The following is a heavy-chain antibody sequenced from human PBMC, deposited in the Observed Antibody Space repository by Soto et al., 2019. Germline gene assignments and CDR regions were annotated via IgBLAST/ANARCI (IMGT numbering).Heavy chain of an antibody. V-gene: IGHV2-5*02. CDR3: AHRPGFSMAFDY. CDR2: IYWDDDT. Sequence: QITLKQSGPPLVQPRQTLTLTCNFSGFSLSTYGVGVGWIRQPPGKALEWLALIYWDDDTRFSPYLNSRLAITKDTSKSQVVLTMTFMDPVDTATYYCAHRPGFSMAFDYWGPGSLVTVSS. CDR1: GFSLSTYGVG. J-gene: IGHJ4*02. D-gene: IGHD3-10*01.